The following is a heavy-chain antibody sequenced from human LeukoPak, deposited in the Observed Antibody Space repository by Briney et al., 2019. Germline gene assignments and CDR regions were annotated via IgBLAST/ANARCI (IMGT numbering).Heavy chain of an antibody. V-gene: IGHV4-59*02. CDR2: IYDSGNT. J-gene: IGHJ4*02. D-gene: IGHD6-19*01. CDR3: ARETSLTGYASGLGFNY. Sequence: SETLSLTCTVSGGSVSSWYWSWIQQPPGKGLEWIGYIYDSGNTNYNPSLKSRVTISIDTSKNQFSLRLTSVTAADTATYYCARETSLTGYASGLGFNYWGQGILVTVSS. CDR1: GGSVSSWY.